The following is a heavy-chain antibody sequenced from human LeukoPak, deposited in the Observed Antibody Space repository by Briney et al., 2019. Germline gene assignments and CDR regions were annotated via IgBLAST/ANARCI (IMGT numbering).Heavy chain of an antibody. V-gene: IGHV3-7*01. D-gene: IGHD1-1*01. CDR2: MDPSGSQK. CDR1: GFTFNRSW. CDR3: AIWTSVNY. J-gene: IGHJ4*02. Sequence: PGGSLRLSCAASGFTFNRSWMNWARQAPGKGLEWVANMDPSGSQKRYVDSVKGRFIISKDNPGASLYLDMYNLRAEDTAIYYCAIWTSVNYWGQGTLVTVSS.